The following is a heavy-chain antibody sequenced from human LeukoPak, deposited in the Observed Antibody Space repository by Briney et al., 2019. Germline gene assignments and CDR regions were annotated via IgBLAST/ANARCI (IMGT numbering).Heavy chain of an antibody. CDR3: AKGTLKGMDV. Sequence: GGSLRLSCAASGFNVSSNYMSWVRQAPGKGLDYVSVIYRGVRTYYADSVKGRFAISRDNSKNTLYLQMNSLRAEDTAVYYCAKGTLKGMDVWGQGTTVTVSS. D-gene: IGHD2-2*01. J-gene: IGHJ6*02. V-gene: IGHV3-53*01. CDR2: IYRGVRT. CDR1: GFNVSSNY.